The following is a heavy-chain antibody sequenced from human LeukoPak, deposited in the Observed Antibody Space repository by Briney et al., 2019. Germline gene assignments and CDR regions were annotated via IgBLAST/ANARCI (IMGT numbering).Heavy chain of an antibody. J-gene: IGHJ4*02. CDR1: EFTFGNYA. CDR2: ISGGGGGT. CDR3: ARSVVPAAIGGGEYYFDY. D-gene: IGHD2-2*02. V-gene: IGHV3-23*01. Sequence: GGSLRLSCAASEFTFGNYAMSGVRRGPGKGVGGGSGISGGGGGTYYADSVKGRFTISRDSAKTPLYLQMNSLRAEDTAVYYCARSVVPAAIGGGEYYFDYWGQGTLVTVSS.